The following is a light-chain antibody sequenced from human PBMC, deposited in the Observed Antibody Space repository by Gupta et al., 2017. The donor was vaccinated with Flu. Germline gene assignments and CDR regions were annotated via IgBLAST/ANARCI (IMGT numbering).Light chain of an antibody. Sequence: GESHTLYCRASQSVGINLAWYQQKPGQAPRLLIFHASSRASGIPARFSASRAGTDFTLTSSGLQSEDFAVYSGQQYNNGPPTFGPGTKVEVK. CDR3: QQYNNGPPT. V-gene: IGKV3-15*01. J-gene: IGKJ1*01. CDR1: QSVGIN. CDR2: HAS.